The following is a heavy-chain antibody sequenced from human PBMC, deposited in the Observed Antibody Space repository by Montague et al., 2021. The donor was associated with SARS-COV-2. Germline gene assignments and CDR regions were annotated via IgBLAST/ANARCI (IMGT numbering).Heavy chain of an antibody. Sequence: SETLSLTCTVSGGSTASHYWNWVRQSPGKRPEWIGYVYYNGDTKYNPSLQIRVTISMDTPENKFSLRLNSVTAADTAVYFCASGWAFDPWGQGRLVTVSS. CDR3: ASGWAFDP. CDR1: GGSTASHY. D-gene: IGHD6-19*01. CDR2: VYYNGDT. J-gene: IGHJ3*01. V-gene: IGHV4-59*08.